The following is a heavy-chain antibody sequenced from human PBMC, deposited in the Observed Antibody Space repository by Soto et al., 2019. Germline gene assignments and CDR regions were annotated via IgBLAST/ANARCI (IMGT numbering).Heavy chain of an antibody. CDR1: GFTFSSYS. J-gene: IGHJ6*02. CDR2: ISSSSSYI. V-gene: IGHV3-21*01. Sequence: EVQLVESGGGLVKPGGSLRLSCAASGFTFSSYSMNWVRQAPGKGLEWVSSISSSSSYIYYADSVKGRFTISRDNAKNSLYLQMNSLRAEDTAVYYCARDGWELPPEPYYYGMDVWGQGTTVTVSS. CDR3: ARDGWELPPEPYYYGMDV. D-gene: IGHD1-26*01.